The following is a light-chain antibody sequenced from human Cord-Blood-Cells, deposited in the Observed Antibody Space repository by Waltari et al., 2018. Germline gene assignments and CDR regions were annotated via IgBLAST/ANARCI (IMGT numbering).Light chain of an antibody. J-gene: IGLJ1*01. V-gene: IGLV1-47*01. CDR2: RNN. CDR1: SSNIGSTY. CDR3: AAWDDSLSGYV. Sequence: QSVLPQPPSASGTPGQRVTISCSGSSSNIGSTYVYWYQQLPGTAPKLLSYRNNQRPSGVPDRFSGSKSGTSASLAISGLRSEDEADYYCAAWDDSLSGYVFGTGTKVTVL.